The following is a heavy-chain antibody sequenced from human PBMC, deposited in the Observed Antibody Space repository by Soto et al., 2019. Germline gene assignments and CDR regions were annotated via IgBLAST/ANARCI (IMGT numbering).Heavy chain of an antibody. D-gene: IGHD3-10*01. CDR1: GGTFSSYA. Sequence: ASVKVSCKASGGTFSSYAISWVRQAPGQGLEWMGGIIPIFGTANYAQKFQGRVTITADESTSTAYMELSSLRSEDTAVYYCARSMVRGVIITPYNYYYYGMDVWGQGTTVTVSS. V-gene: IGHV1-69*13. J-gene: IGHJ6*02. CDR3: ARSMVRGVIITPYNYYYYGMDV. CDR2: IIPIFGTA.